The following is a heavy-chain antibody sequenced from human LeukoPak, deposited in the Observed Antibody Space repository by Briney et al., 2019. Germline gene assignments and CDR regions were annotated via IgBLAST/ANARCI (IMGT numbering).Heavy chain of an antibody. J-gene: IGHJ4*02. CDR2: IKQDGSEK. CDR1: GFTFSSYW. D-gene: IGHD3-9*01. CDR3: AREGRAYDILTGYYKWEYYFDY. V-gene: IGHV3-7*03. Sequence: AGSLRLSCAASGFTFSSYWMSWVRQAPGKGLEWVANIKQDGSEKYYVDSVKGRFTISRDNAKNSLYLQMNSLRAEDTAVYYCAREGRAYDILTGYYKWEYYFDYWGQGTLVTVSS.